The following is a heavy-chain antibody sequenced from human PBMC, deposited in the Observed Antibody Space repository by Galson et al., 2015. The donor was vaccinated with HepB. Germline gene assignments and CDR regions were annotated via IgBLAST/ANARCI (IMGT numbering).Heavy chain of an antibody. CDR2: IYPADSDT. Sequence: QSGAEVKKPGESLKISCKGSGYIFTGYWIGWVRQMPGKGLEWMGIIYPADSDTRYSPSFQGQVTISVDKSIDTAYLQWSSLKASDAAVYYCARTIHLTADFLDYWGQGTLVTVSS. CDR3: ARTIHLTADFLDY. D-gene: IGHD5-18*01. V-gene: IGHV5-51*03. CDR1: GYIFTGYW. J-gene: IGHJ4*02.